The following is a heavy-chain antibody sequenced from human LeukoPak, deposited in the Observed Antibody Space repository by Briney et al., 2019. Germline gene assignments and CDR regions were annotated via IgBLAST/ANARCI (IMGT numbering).Heavy chain of an antibody. CDR1: GFTFSSYS. V-gene: IGHV3-21*01. CDR2: ISSSSSYI. D-gene: IGHD3-22*01. Sequence: GGSLRLSCAASGFTFSSYSMNWVRQAPGKGLEWVSSISSSSSYIYYADSVKGRFTISRDNAKNSLYLQMNSLRAEDTAVYYCARVIGDSSGYYYEGGAFDIWGQGTMVTVSS. CDR3: ARVIGDSSGYYYEGGAFDI. J-gene: IGHJ3*02.